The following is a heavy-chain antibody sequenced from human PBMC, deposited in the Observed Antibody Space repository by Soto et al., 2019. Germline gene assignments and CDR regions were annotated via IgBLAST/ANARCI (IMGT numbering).Heavy chain of an antibody. CDR3: AKDPLTRGWFDP. CDR2: ISAGDTT. CDR1: EFTFSGNA. Sequence: PGGSLRLSCAASEFTFSGNAMTWVRQAPGKGLDWVSGISAGDTTYYSDSVKGRFTISRDNSKNTLYLQMNSLRADDTAVYYCAKDPLTRGWFDPWGQGTLVTVSS. V-gene: IGHV3-23*01. J-gene: IGHJ5*02.